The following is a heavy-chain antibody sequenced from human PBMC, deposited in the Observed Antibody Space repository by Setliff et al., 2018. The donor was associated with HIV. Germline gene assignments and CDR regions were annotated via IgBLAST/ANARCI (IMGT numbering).Heavy chain of an antibody. CDR2: ISSSGSYI. CDR3: ARDATRGGDFDF. J-gene: IGHJ4*02. V-gene: IGHV3-21*01. Sequence: GGSLRLSCAVSGFTFITSTMNWVRQAPGKGLEWVASISSSGSYIHYADSVKGRFTISRDNAKKLVYLEMNSLKVEDTAVYYCARDATRGGDFDFWGQGTLVTVSS. D-gene: IGHD1-26*01. CDR1: GFTFITST.